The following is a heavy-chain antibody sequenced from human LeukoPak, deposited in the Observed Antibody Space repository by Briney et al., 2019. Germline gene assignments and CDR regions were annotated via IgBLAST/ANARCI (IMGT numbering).Heavy chain of an antibody. CDR1: GFTFSSYA. CDR3: AKDLIRGYYYDSSGSAFDI. Sequence: GGSLRLSCAASGFTFSSYAMSWVRQAPGKGLEWVSAISGSGGSTYYADSVKGRFTTSRDNSKNTLYLQMNSLRAEDTAVYYCAKDLIRGYYYDSSGSAFDIWGQGTMVTVSS. CDR2: ISGSGGST. J-gene: IGHJ3*02. D-gene: IGHD3-22*01. V-gene: IGHV3-23*01.